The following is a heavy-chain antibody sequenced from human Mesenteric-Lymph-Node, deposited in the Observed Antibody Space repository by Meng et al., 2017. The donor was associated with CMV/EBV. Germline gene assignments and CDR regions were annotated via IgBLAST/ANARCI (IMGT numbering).Heavy chain of an antibody. CDR2: IKEDGTEK. D-gene: IGHD2-21*01. J-gene: IGHJ4*02. Sequence: GGSLRLSCAASGFTFSSYWMTWVRQAPGKGLEWVANIKEDGTEKYYGDSVKGRFTISRDNAKNSLLLQMNSLRAGDTAVYYCARGYSPGNYWGQGTMVTVSS. CDR3: ARGYSPGNY. CDR1: GFTFSSYW. V-gene: IGHV3-7*01.